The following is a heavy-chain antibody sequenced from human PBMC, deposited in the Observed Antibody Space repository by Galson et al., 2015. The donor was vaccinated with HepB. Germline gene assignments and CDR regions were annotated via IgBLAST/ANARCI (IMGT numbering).Heavy chain of an antibody. V-gene: IGHV7-4-1*02. J-gene: IGHJ6*02. D-gene: IGHD1-1*01. CDR1: GYTFTSYA. Sequence: SVKVSCKASGYTFTSYAMNWVRQAPGQGLEWMGWINTNTGNPTYAQGFTGRFVSSLDTSVSTAYLEISSLKAEETAVYYCAREWGSAVQLGAPYGMDVWGQGTTVSVSS. CDR3: AREWGSAVQLGAPYGMDV. CDR2: INTNTGNP.